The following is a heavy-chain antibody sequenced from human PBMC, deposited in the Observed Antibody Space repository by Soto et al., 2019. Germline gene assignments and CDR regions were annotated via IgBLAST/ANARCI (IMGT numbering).Heavy chain of an antibody. CDR1: GGSFSGYY. D-gene: IGHD3-3*01. V-gene: IGHV4-34*01. CDR2: INHSGST. Sequence: PSETLSLTCAVYGGSFSGYYWSWIRQPPGKGLEWIGEINHSGSTNYNPSLKSRVTISVDTSKNQFSLKLSSVTAADTAVYYCARFRKLALRFLEPDKLARGSWFDYWGQGTLVTVSS. CDR3: ARFRKLALRFLEPDKLARGSWFDY. J-gene: IGHJ4*02.